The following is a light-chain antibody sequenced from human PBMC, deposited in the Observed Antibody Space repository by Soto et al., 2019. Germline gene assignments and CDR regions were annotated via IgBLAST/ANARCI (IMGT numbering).Light chain of an antibody. V-gene: IGKV3-11*01. CDR1: LRFSSY. J-gene: IGKJ1*01. CDR3: QQRSNWART. Sequence: EIVLTQSPATLSLSPGERATLCCRASLRFSSYLAWYQQKPGQAPRLLIYDVSNRATGIPARFSGSGSGTDCTLTICGLEPEDFAVSYCQQRSNWARTFGEGTKVEL. CDR2: DVS.